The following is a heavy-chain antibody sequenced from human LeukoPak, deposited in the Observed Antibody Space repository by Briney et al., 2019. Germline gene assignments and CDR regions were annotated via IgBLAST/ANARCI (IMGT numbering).Heavy chain of an antibody. D-gene: IGHD5-12*01. CDR2: IIPILGIA. CDR3: AREMMATINARFDH. Sequence: SVTVSFKASGGTFISYAISWVRQAPGQGLAWMGRIIPILGIANYAQKFQGRVTITADKSTSTAYMELSSLRSEDTAVYYCAREMMATINARFDHWGQGTLVTVSS. V-gene: IGHV1-69*04. CDR1: GGTFISYA. J-gene: IGHJ4*02.